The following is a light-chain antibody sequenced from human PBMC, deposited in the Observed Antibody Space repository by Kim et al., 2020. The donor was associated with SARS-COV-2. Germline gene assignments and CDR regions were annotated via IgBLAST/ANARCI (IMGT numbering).Light chain of an antibody. CDR1: RSHTGAGYG. CDR3: QSYDSSVSGHVV. V-gene: IGLV1-40*01. Sequence: VTVSSTGSRSHTGAGYGVHWYQQLPGTAPNLLIYGNTNRPSGVPDRFSGSKSGTSASLAITGLQAEDEAVYYCQSYDSSVSGHVVFGGGTQLTVL. J-gene: IGLJ2*01. CDR2: GNT.